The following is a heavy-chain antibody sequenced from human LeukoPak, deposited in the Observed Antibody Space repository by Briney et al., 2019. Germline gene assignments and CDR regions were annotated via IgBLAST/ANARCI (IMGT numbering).Heavy chain of an antibody. Sequence: GASVKVSCKVSGYTLTELSMHWVRQAPGKGLEWMGGLDPEDGETIYAQKFQGRVTMTEDTSTDTAYMELSSLRSEDTAVYYCACSSSWDYYYGMDVWGQGTTVTVSS. J-gene: IGHJ6*02. CDR2: LDPEDGET. CDR1: GYTLTELS. V-gene: IGHV1-24*01. CDR3: ACSSSWDYYYGMDV. D-gene: IGHD6-13*01.